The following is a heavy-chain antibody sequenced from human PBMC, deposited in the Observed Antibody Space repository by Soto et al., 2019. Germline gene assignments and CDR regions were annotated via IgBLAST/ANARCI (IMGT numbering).Heavy chain of an antibody. CDR3: ARGNIAASGTKFDP. D-gene: IGHD6-13*01. CDR2: IYYSGNI. CDR1: GDSVTSRSYY. Sequence: QVQLQESGPGLVKPSETLSLTCTVSGDSVTSRSYYWTWVRQPPGQGLEWIGYIYYSGNINYNPSLKSRFTISVDTSTNQFSLKLTSVTAADTAIYCCARGNIAASGTKFDPWGQGILVTVSS. V-gene: IGHV4-61*01. J-gene: IGHJ5*02.